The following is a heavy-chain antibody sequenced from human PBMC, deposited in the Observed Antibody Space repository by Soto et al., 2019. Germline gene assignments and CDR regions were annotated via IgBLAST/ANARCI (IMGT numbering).Heavy chain of an antibody. CDR1: GGSISSSSYY. CDR3: ARQGTSSSYYFDY. CDR2: IYYSGST. J-gene: IGHJ4*02. Sequence: SETLSLTCTVSGGSISSSSYYWGWIRQPPGKGLEGIGSIYYSGSTYYNPSLKSRVTISVDTSKNQFSLKLSSVTAADTAVYYCARQGTSSSYYFDYWGQGTLVTVSS. V-gene: IGHV4-39*01. D-gene: IGHD6-6*01.